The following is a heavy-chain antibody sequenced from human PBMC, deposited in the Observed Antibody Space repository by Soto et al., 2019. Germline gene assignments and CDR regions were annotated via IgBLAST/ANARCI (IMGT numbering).Heavy chain of an antibody. D-gene: IGHD3-22*01. CDR3: AGTDPAYYYDSSGYLIDY. Sequence: SETLSLTCTVSGGSISSGGYYWSWIRQHPGKGLEWIGYIYYSGSTNYNPSLKSRVTISVDTSKNQFSLKLSSVTAADTAVYYCAGTDPAYYYDSSGYLIDYWGQGTLVTVSS. V-gene: IGHV4-61*08. CDR1: GGSISSGGYY. J-gene: IGHJ4*02. CDR2: IYYSGST.